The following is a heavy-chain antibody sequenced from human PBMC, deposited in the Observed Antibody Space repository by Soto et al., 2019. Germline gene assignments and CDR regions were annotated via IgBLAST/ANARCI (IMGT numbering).Heavy chain of an antibody. V-gene: IGHV3-11*05. CDR1: GFTFSDYY. CDR3: GRTGGGGGETSWFDP. J-gene: IGHJ5*02. CDR2: ISSSSSYT. D-gene: IGHD3-16*01. Sequence: QVQLVESGGGLVKPGGSLRLSCAASGFTFSDYYMRWIGQAPGKRLEWVSYISSSSSYTNYADSEKGRFAISRDNAKNSLNRQRNGLRAEDRAVFYWGRTGGGGGETSWFDPWGQGTLVTVSS.